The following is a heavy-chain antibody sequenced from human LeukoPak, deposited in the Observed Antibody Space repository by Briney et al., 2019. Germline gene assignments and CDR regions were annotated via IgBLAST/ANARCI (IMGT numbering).Heavy chain of an antibody. J-gene: IGHJ4*02. Sequence: ASVKVSCKASEGTFDSYGISWVRQAPGQGLEWMGWINTNTGNPTYAQGFTGRFVFSLDTSVSTAYLQISSLKAEDTAVYYCARGGYYDTQKQDYWGQGTLVTVSS. CDR2: INTNTGNP. CDR3: ARGGYYDTQKQDY. CDR1: EGTFDSYG. D-gene: IGHD3-22*01. V-gene: IGHV7-4-1*02.